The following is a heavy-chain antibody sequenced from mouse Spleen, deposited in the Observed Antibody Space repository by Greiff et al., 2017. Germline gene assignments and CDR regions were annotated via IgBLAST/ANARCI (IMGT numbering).Heavy chain of an antibody. D-gene: IGHD2-4*01. Sequence: SGAELMKPGASVKISCKATGYTFSSYWIEWVKQRPGHGLEWIGEILPGSGSINYNENFKGKATFTAEISSNTAYMQLSSLTSEDSAVYYCARGYDSGSFAYWGQGTLVTVSA. CDR1: GYTFSSYW. CDR3: ARGYDSGSFAY. V-gene: IGHV1-9*01. CDR2: ILPGSGSI. J-gene: IGHJ3*01.